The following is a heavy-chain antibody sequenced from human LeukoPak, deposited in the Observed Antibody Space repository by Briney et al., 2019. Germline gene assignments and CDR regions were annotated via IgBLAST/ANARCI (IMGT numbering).Heavy chain of an antibody. V-gene: IGHV3-23*01. CDR1: GFTFSSYA. D-gene: IGHD6-13*01. CDR3: AKSRASSGVAPAGYDY. CDR2: ISGSGGST. Sequence: GGSLRLSCAASGFTFSSYAMSWVRQAPGKGLEWVSAISGSGGSTYYADSVKGRFTISRDNSKNTLYLQMNSLRAEDTAVYYCAKSRASSGVAPAGYDYWGQGTLVTVSS. J-gene: IGHJ4*02.